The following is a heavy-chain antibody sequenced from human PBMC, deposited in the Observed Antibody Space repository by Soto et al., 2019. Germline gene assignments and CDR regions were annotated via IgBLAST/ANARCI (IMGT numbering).Heavy chain of an antibody. Sequence: SVKVSCKASGGTFSSYAISWVRQAPGQGLEWMGGIIPIFGTANYAQKFQGRVTITADESTSTAYMELSSLRSEDTAVYYCARGEGHGYDNNVRYYYGMDIWGQGTTVTVSS. CDR3: ARGEGHGYDNNVRYYYGMDI. D-gene: IGHD3-22*01. CDR1: GGTFSSYA. J-gene: IGHJ6*02. V-gene: IGHV1-69*13. CDR2: IIPIFGTA.